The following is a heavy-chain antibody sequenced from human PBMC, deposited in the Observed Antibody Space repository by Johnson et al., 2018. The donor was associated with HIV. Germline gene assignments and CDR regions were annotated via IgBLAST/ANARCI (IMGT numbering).Heavy chain of an antibody. D-gene: IGHD3-3*01. CDR3: AKGPILDDGFDI. V-gene: IGHV3-30-3*01. Sequence: QMQLVESGGGVVQPGRSLRLSCVASGFIFSNFAMHWVRQAPGKGLEWMAIISYDGSKKYYADSVKGRFTISRDNSKNTVFLEMNSLRAEDTAVFYCAKGPILDDGFDIWGQGTMVTVSS. CDR2: ISYDGSKK. CDR1: GFIFSNFA. J-gene: IGHJ3*02.